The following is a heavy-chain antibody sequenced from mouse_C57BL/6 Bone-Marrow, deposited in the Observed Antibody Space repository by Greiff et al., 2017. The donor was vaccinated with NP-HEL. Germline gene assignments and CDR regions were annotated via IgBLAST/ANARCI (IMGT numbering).Heavy chain of an antibody. Sequence: EGQRGESGGGGGQSGRSLRLSFSPSFFTFIYFYIYFFLQSPVKGLEWIAASRNKANDYTTEYSASVKGRFIVSRDTSQSILYLQMNALRAEDTAIYYCARDEGWLRAMDYWGQGTSVTVSS. V-gene: IGHV7-1*01. CDR3: ARDEGWLRAMDY. CDR2: SRNKANDYTT. J-gene: IGHJ4*01. CDR1: FFTFIYFY. D-gene: IGHD2-3*01.